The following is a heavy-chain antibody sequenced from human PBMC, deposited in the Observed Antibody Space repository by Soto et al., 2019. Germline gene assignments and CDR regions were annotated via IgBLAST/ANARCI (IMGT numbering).Heavy chain of an antibody. CDR3: ARKRQWEPLLY. CDR2: VSAYNRNT. V-gene: IGHV1-18*04. J-gene: IGHJ4*02. D-gene: IGHD1-26*01. Sequence: QVLLVQSGLEVKKPGASVRLSCKTSGYTFTNYGVTWVRQAPGQGLEWMGWVSAYNRNTNYAQKFEDRVIMATDTATGTAYLELRNLKSDDTAVYYCARKRQWEPLLYWGEGTLVTVS. CDR1: GYTFTNYG.